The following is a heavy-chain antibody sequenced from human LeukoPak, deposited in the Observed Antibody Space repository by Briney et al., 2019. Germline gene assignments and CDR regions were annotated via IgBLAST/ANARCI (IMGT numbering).Heavy chain of an antibody. Sequence: ASETLSLTCTVSGGSISSSSYYWGWIRQPPGQGLEWIGIIFYSGSAYYNPSLKGRVTISVDTSKNQFSLKLSSVTAADTAVYYCAKQAYCSSTSCYRIDYWGQGTLVTVSS. V-gene: IGHV4-39*01. CDR3: AKQAYCSSTSCYRIDY. J-gene: IGHJ4*02. CDR1: GGSISSSSYY. CDR2: IFYSGSA. D-gene: IGHD2-2*01.